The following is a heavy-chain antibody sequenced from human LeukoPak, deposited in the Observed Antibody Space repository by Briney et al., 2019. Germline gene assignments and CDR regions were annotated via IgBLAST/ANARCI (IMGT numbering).Heavy chain of an antibody. CDR1: GFTFRDRY. V-gene: IGHV3-11*05. J-gene: IGHJ4*02. CDR3: VTETTEGAKDY. D-gene: IGHD1-14*01. Sequence: PGGSLRLSCAASGFTFRDRYMGWVRQAPGKGLAWVSYISSSSHYTNYGASVRGRFIIPRDNARDSLYLQMNSLRVEDTAIYYCVTETTEGAKDYWGQGTLVTVSS. CDR2: ISSSSHYT.